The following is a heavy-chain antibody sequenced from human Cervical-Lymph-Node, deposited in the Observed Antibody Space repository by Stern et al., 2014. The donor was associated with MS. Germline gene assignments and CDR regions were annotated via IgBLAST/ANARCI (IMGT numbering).Heavy chain of an antibody. Sequence: QVQLVESGPGLVKPSGTLSLTCAVSGGSIDGSDWWSWVRQPPGKGLEGIGEVYHSGSTNYNQSLKSRVSVSVDKSKNQFSLNLSSVTAADTAVYYCARAGLYDYWGQGTLVIVSS. D-gene: IGHD2/OR15-2a*01. CDR3: ARAGLYDY. CDR1: GGSIDGSDW. CDR2: VYHSGST. V-gene: IGHV4-4*02. J-gene: IGHJ4*02.